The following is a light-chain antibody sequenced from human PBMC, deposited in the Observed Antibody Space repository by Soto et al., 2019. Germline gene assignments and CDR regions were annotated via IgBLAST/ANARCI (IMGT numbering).Light chain of an antibody. V-gene: IGLV2-14*01. J-gene: IGLJ1*01. Sequence: SVLAQPASVSGSPGQSIAISCPGTSSDVGGYNYVSWYQEHPGKAPKLMIYDVSNRPSGVSNRFSGSKSGNTASLTISGLHAEDEADYYCSSYTSSSTPYVFGTGTKVTVL. CDR3: SSYTSSSTPYV. CDR1: SSDVGGYNY. CDR2: DVS.